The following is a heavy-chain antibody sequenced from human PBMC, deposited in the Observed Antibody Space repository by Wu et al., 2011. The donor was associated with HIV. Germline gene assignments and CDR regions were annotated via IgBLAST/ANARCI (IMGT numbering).Heavy chain of an antibody. V-gene: IGHV1-69*06. D-gene: IGHD5-24*01. J-gene: IGHJ5*02. CDR3: ALTKGGMATTEEFDP. CDR2: ILPMFGST. CDR1: GNTFSGYA. Sequence: QVQLVQSGAEVRKAGSSVKVSCKASGNTFSGYAVSWVRQAPGQGLEWMGGILPMFGSTNYARKFQGRVTITADKSATTVYMELRSLRSEDTAVYYCALTKGGMATTEEFDPWGQGTLVTVSS.